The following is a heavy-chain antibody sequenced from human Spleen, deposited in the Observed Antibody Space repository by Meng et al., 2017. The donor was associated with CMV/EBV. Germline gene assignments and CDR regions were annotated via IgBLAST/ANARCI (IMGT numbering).Heavy chain of an antibody. CDR3: ARLDYYSGSGSFNY. Sequence: GGSLRLSCKASGYSFTTYWIGWVRQMPGKGLEWMGVIYPADSDTKYSPSVQGQVTISADESISTAYLQWSNLKASDTAMYYCARLDYYSGSGSFNYWGQGTLVTVSS. CDR1: GYSFTTYW. J-gene: IGHJ4*02. CDR2: IYPADSDT. D-gene: IGHD3-10*01. V-gene: IGHV5-51*01.